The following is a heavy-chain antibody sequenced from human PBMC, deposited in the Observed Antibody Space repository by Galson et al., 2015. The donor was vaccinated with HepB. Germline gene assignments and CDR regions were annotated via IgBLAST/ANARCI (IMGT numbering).Heavy chain of an antibody. Sequence: SETLSLTCTVSGGSISSSSYYWGWIRQPPGKGLEWIGSIYYSGSTYYNPSLKSRVTISVDTSKNQFSLKLSSVTAADTAVYYCASSWAAAGLGLPDYWGQGTLVTVSS. J-gene: IGHJ4*02. D-gene: IGHD6-13*01. CDR2: IYYSGST. CDR3: ASSWAAAGLGLPDY. V-gene: IGHV4-39*01. CDR1: GGSISSSSYY.